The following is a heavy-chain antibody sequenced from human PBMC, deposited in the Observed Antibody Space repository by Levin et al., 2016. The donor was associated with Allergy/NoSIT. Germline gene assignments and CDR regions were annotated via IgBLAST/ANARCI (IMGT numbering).Heavy chain of an antibody. V-gene: IGHV1-46*01. CDR2: INPSGGST. D-gene: IGHD1-26*01. J-gene: IGHJ4*02. CDR3: ASGSSELWALVFDY. Sequence: WVRQAPGQGLEWMGIINPSGGSTSYAQKFQGRVTMTRDTSTSTVYMELSSLRSEDTAVYYCASGSSELWALVFDYWGQGTLVTVSS.